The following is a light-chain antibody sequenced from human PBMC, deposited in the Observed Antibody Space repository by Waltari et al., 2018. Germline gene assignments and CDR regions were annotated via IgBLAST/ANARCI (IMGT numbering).Light chain of an antibody. J-gene: IGKJ1*01. CDR3: QQYNTYSGT. Sequence: DIQMTQSPSTLSASVGDSVTITCRASQSISSWLAWYQQKPGKAPKLLIDKASSLERGVPSRFSVSGSGTEFTLTISSLQPDDFATYYCQQYNTYSGTFGQGTKVEIK. CDR2: KAS. V-gene: IGKV1-5*03. CDR1: QSISSW.